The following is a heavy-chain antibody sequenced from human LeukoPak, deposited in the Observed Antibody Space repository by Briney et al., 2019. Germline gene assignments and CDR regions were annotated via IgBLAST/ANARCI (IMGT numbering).Heavy chain of an antibody. V-gene: IGHV3-49*04. Sequence: GGSLRLSCTASGFTFGDYAMSWVRQAPGKGLEWVGFIRSKGYGGTTEYAASVKGRFTISRDDSKRMADLQMNSLKTEDTAIYYCTRDGVVAAPPAHYYYMDVWGKGTTVTISS. J-gene: IGHJ6*03. CDR3: TRDGVVAAPPAHYYYMDV. CDR1: GFTFGDYA. CDR2: IRSKGYGGTT. D-gene: IGHD2-15*01.